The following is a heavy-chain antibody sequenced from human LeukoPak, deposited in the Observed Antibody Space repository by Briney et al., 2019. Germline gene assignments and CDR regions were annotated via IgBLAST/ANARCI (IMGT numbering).Heavy chain of an antibody. Sequence: GSLRLSCAASGFTFSSYAMHWVRQAPGKGLEWVAVISYDRSNKYYADSVKGRFTISRDNSKNTLYLQMNSLRAEDTAVYYCATNYYGSGSYYSLYYYYGMDVWGKGTTVTVSS. CDR2: ISYDRSNK. V-gene: IGHV3-30*04. J-gene: IGHJ6*04. CDR3: ATNYYGSGSYYSLYYYYGMDV. CDR1: GFTFSSYA. D-gene: IGHD3-10*01.